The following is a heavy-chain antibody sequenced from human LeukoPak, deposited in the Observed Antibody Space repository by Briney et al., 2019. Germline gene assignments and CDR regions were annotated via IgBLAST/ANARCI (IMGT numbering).Heavy chain of an antibody. CDR2: ITSSGEAT. Sequence: GGSLRLSCDASGFTFSIYAMSWVRQGTGKGLEWVSSITSSGEATYYADSVKGRFTIARENSRYTFFLQMNSLPADDTAVYYCAKDRPNYSHSNGHYYRRDGDSWGPGTLVTVSS. D-gene: IGHD3-22*01. CDR1: GFTFSIYA. CDR3: AKDRPNYSHSNGHYYRRDGDS. V-gene: IGHV3-23*01. J-gene: IGHJ5*01.